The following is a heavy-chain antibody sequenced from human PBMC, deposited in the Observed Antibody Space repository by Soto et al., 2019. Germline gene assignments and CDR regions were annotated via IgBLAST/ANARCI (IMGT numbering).Heavy chain of an antibody. V-gene: IGHV4-34*01. J-gene: IGHJ6*02. D-gene: IGHD6-19*01. CDR3: ARGRGSSGWYRGGYDYYHGMAV. CDR2: INHSGST. Sequence: LSLACAVYGGSFSGYYWSWIRQPPGKGLEWIGEINHSGSTNYNPSLKSRVTISVDTSKNQFSLKLSSVTAADTAVYYCARGRGSSGWYRGGYDYYHGMAVWAQGTTGTVS. CDR1: GGSFSGYY.